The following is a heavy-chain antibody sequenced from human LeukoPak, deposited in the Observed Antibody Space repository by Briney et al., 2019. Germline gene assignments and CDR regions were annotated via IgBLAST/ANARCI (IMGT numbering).Heavy chain of an antibody. Sequence: AVPLSLPCTVSVDTVSGYYWSWLRHPPGKGLAWIGFIYYIVITTYHPSLKSRVTISVDTAKNQLSLRLNSVTAADSAMYYCARGGWSLDYWGQGTLVTVSS. D-gene: IGHD6-19*01. J-gene: IGHJ4*02. CDR1: VDTVSGYY. V-gene: IGHV4-59*02. CDR2: IYYIVIT. CDR3: ARGGWSLDY.